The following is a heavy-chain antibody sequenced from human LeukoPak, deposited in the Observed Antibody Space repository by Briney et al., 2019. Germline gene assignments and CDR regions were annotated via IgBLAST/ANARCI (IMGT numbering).Heavy chain of an antibody. CDR1: GGSFSGYY. CDR2: INHSGST. J-gene: IGHJ5*02. D-gene: IGHD5-12*01. Sequence: PSETLALTRAVYGGSFSGYYWSWIRQPPEKGLEWIGEINHSGSTNYNPSLKSRVTISVDTSKNQFSLKLSSVTAADTAVYYCARGARTPSGYGSRTAGRANWFDPWGQGTLVTVSS. V-gene: IGHV4-34*01. CDR3: ARGARTPSGYGSRTAGRANWFDP.